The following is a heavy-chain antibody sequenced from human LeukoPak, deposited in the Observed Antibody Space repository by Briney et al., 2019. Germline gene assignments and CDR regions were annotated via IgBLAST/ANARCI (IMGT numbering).Heavy chain of an antibody. CDR3: ARDQGLAAAGTDAFDI. J-gene: IGHJ3*02. CDR2: IWYDGSNK. D-gene: IGHD6-13*01. V-gene: IGHV3-33*01. Sequence: GRSLRLSCAASGFTFSSYGMHWVRQAPGKGLEWVAVIWYDGSNKYYADSVKGRFTISRDNSKNTLYLQMDSLRAEDTAVYYCARDQGLAAAGTDAFDIWGQGQWSPSLQ. CDR1: GFTFSSYG.